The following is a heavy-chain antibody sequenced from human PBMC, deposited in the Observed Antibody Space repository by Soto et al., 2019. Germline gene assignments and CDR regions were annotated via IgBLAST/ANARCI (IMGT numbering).Heavy chain of an antibody. J-gene: IGHJ5*02. D-gene: IGHD3-10*01. V-gene: IGHV4-59*01. CDR1: GASITDSY. CDR3: ARESAGSHKNNWFDP. Sequence: SETLSLTCTVSGASITDSYWSWIRQPPEKGLEWIGYIYYSGVTTYNPSLKSRATMSLDTSRNQLLLQLTSVTAADTAMYYCARESAGSHKNNWFDPWGQGTLVTVSS. CDR2: IYYSGVT.